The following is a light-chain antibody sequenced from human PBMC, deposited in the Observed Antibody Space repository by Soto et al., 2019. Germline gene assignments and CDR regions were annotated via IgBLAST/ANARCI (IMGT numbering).Light chain of an antibody. J-gene: IGKJ1*01. CDR2: KAC. V-gene: IGKV1-5*03. Sequence: DIQMTQSPSTLSASVGDRVTITCRASQSISSLLAWYQQKPGKAPKLLIYKACSLESGVPSRFSGSGSGTEFTLTISSLQPDDFATYYCQQYNSYPGTFGQGTKVEIK. CDR3: QQYNSYPGT. CDR1: QSISSL.